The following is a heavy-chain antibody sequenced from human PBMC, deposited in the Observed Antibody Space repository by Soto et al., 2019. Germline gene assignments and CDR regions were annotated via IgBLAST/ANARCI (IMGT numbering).Heavy chain of an antibody. CDR2: IYHSGST. CDR3: ARCLVWSGYYWFEP. CDR1: GGSISSSY. Sequence: SETLSLTCTVSGGSISSSYWSWIRQPPGKGLEWIGYIYHSGSTNYNPSLKSRVTISVDTSKDRFSLKLSSVTAADTAVYFCARCLVWSGYYWFEPWGQGTLVTVSS. V-gene: IGHV4-59*01. D-gene: IGHD3-3*01. J-gene: IGHJ5*02.